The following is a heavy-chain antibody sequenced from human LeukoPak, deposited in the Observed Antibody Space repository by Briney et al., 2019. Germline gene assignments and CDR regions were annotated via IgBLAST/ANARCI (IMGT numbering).Heavy chain of an antibody. J-gene: IGHJ4*02. CDR2: IKHDGNWK. D-gene: IGHD6-19*01. CDR3: AREGHNSGSLGDY. V-gene: IGHV3-7*03. Sequence: GGSLRLSCAASGSTFGNYYMSWVRQAPGKGLEWVANIKHDGNWKFYADSVKGRFTVSRDNAEKLVYLHMSSLRAEDTAMYYCAREGHNSGSLGDYWGQGILVTVSS. CDR1: GSTFGNYY.